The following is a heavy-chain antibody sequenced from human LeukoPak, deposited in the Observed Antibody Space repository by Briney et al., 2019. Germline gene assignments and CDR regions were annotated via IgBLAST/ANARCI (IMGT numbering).Heavy chain of an antibody. D-gene: IGHD3-10*01. Sequence: SETLSLTCAVSGGSISSTSYFWGWIRQPPGKGLEWIGSVYYTGSTYYNPSLKSRVTISVDTSKNQFSLRLSSVTAADTAVYYCARYVVYGSGKYYFDYWGQGTLVTVSS. CDR2: VYYTGST. CDR1: GGSISSTSYF. V-gene: IGHV4-39*01. J-gene: IGHJ4*02. CDR3: ARYVVYGSGKYYFDY.